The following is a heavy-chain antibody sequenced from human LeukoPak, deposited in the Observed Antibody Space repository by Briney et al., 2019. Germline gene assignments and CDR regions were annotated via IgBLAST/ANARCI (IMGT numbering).Heavy chain of an antibody. CDR2: IGGSGSYT. J-gene: IGHJ4*02. CDR3: ARDWYDY. Sequence: GGSLRLSCAASGFTFSTYAMIWVGQAPGKGLEWVSVIGGSGSYTYYADSVKGRFTISRDNSKDTLYLQMNSLRAEDTAVYYCARDWYDYWGQGTLVTVSS. CDR1: GFTFSTYA. D-gene: IGHD6-13*01. V-gene: IGHV3-23*01.